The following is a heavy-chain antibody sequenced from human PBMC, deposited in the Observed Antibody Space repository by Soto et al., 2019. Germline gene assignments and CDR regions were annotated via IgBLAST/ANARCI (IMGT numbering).Heavy chain of an antibody. J-gene: IGHJ4*02. CDR2: ISSSGSTI. Sequence: EVQLVESGGGLVQPGGSLRLSCAASGFTFNSYEMNWVRQAPGKGLEWVSYISSSGSTIYYADSVKGRFTISRDNAKNSLYLQMNSLRAEDTAVYYCARAPPDDILTGYYRGYFDCWGQGTLVTVSS. CDR3: ARAPPDDILTGYYRGYFDC. D-gene: IGHD3-9*01. V-gene: IGHV3-48*03. CDR1: GFTFNSYE.